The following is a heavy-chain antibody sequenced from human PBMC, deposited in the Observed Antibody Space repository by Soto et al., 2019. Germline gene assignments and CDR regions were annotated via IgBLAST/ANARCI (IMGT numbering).Heavy chain of an antibody. CDR3: ARDLRYCISTSCSKNDAFDI. CDR2: ISAYNGNT. D-gene: IGHD2-2*01. Sequence: ASVKVSCKASGYTFTSYGISWVRQAPGQGLEWMGWISAYNGNTNYAQKLQGRVTMTTDTSTSTAYMELRSLRSDDTAVYYCARDLRYCISTSCSKNDAFDIWGQGTMVT. V-gene: IGHV1-18*01. J-gene: IGHJ3*02. CDR1: GYTFTSYG.